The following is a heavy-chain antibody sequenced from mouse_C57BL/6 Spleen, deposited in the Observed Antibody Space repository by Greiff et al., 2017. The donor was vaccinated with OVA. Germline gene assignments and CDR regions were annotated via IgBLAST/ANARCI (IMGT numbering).Heavy chain of an antibody. J-gene: IGHJ2*01. V-gene: IGHV1-55*01. Sequence: QVQLQQSGAELVKPGASVKMSCKASGYTFTSYWITWVKQRPGQGLEWIGDIYPGSGSTNYNEKFKSKATLTVDTSSSTAYMQLSSLTSEDSAVYYCARRAYYQYYFDYWGQGTTLTVSS. CDR3: ARRAYYQYYFDY. CDR2: IYPGSGST. D-gene: IGHD1-1*01. CDR1: GYTFTSYW.